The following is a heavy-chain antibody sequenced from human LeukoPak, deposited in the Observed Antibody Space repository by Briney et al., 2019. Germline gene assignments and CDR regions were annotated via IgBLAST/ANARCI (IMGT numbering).Heavy chain of an antibody. CDR3: AREGGDYVSNY. CDR2: IYYSGST. Sequence: SETLSLTCTVSGGSISSGDYYWSWIRQPPGKGLEWIGYIYYSGSTYYNPSLKSRVTISVDTSKNQFSLKLSSVTAADTAVYYCAREGGDYVSNYWGQGTLVTVSS. D-gene: IGHD4-17*01. J-gene: IGHJ4*02. CDR1: GGSISSGDYY. V-gene: IGHV4-30-4*01.